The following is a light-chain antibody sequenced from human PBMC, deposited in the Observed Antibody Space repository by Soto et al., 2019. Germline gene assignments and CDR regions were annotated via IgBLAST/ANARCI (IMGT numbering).Light chain of an antibody. J-gene: IGKJ5*01. V-gene: IGKV3D-20*02. CDR2: DAS. Sequence: EIVLTQSPATLSLSPGERATLSCGASQSVSSSYLAWYQQKPGLAPRLLIYDASSRATGIPDRFSGSGSGTDFTLTISSLEPEDFAVYYCQQRSNWPPITFGQGTRLE. CDR1: QSVSSSY. CDR3: QQRSNWPPIT.